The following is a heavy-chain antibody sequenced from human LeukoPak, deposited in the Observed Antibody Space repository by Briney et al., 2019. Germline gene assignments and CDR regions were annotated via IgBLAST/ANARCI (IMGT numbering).Heavy chain of an antibody. V-gene: IGHV3-21*01. Sequence: GGSLRLSCAASGFTFSSYSMNWVRQAPGKGLEWVSSISSSSSYIYYADSVEGRFTISRDNAKNSLYLQMNSLRAEDTAVYYCAISGADAFDIWGQGTMVTVSS. CDR1: GFTFSSYS. D-gene: IGHD6-19*01. CDR3: AISGADAFDI. J-gene: IGHJ3*02. CDR2: ISSSSSYI.